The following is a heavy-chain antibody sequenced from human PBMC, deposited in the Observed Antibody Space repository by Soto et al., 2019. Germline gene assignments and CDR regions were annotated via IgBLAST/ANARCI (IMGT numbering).Heavy chain of an antibody. D-gene: IGHD3-3*01. Sequence: GASVKVSCKASGYTFTSYGISWVRQAPGQGLEWMGWISAYNGNTNYAQKLQGRVTMTTDTSTSTAYMELRSLRSDDTAVYYCARVMDYDFWSGYPGWFDPWGQGTLVTVS. CDR2: ISAYNGNT. CDR3: ARVMDYDFWSGYPGWFDP. CDR1: GYTFTSYG. J-gene: IGHJ5*02. V-gene: IGHV1-18*01.